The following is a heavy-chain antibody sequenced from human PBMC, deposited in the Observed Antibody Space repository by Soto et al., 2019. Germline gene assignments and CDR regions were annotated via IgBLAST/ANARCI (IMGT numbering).Heavy chain of an antibody. J-gene: IGHJ3*01. CDR2: IYWDDDR. CDR1: GFSVTTTGVG. Sequence: QITLKESGPTLVRPTQTLTLTSPFSGFSVTTTGVGVGWIRQPPGQPLDWLAVIYWDDDRRHSPSLRSSLTITKDTSKNHMFITRTTRKHVATATYYLAHIIITVYGFNGDDAFDFSGHGTMV. CDR3: AHIIITVYGFNGDDAFDF. V-gene: IGHV2-5*02. D-gene: IGHD3-16*01.